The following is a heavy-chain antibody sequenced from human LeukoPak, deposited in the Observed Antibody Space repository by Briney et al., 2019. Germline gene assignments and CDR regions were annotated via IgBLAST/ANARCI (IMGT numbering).Heavy chain of an antibody. Sequence: GGSLRLSCAASGFTFSSYAMHWVRQAPGKGLEWVAVISYDGSNKYYADSVKGRFTISRDNSMNTLYLQMNSLRAEDTAVYYCARDLFPGMDTAMVSMDYWGQGTLVTVSS. J-gene: IGHJ4*02. V-gene: IGHV3-30*04. CDR3: ARDLFPGMDTAMVSMDY. D-gene: IGHD5-18*01. CDR2: ISYDGSNK. CDR1: GFTFSSYA.